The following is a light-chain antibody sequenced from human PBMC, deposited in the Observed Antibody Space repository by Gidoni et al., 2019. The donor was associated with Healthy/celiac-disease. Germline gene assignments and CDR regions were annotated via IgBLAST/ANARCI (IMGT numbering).Light chain of an antibody. V-gene: IGKV3-15*01. J-gene: IGKJ5*01. CDR1: QSVSSN. CDR2: GAS. CDR3: QQYNNWPPRSA. Sequence: IVMPQSPATLSVSPGERATLSCRASQSVSSNLAWYQQKPGQAPRLLIYGASTRATDIPARFSGSGSGTEFTLTISSLQSEDFAVYYCQQYNNWPPRSAFGQGTRLEIK.